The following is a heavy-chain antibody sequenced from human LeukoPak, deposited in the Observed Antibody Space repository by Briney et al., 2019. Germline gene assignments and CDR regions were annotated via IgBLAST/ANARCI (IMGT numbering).Heavy chain of an antibody. J-gene: IGHJ4*02. CDR1: GFTFSSYA. CDR3: ARARNRVTMIVVVLDY. V-gene: IGHV3-30-3*01. D-gene: IGHD3-22*01. Sequence: PGGSLRLSCAASGFTFSSYAMHWVRQAPGKGLEWVAVISYDGSNKYYADSVKGRFTISRDNSKNTLYLQMNSLRAEDTAVYYCARARNRVTMIVVVLDYWGQGTLVTVSS. CDR2: ISYDGSNK.